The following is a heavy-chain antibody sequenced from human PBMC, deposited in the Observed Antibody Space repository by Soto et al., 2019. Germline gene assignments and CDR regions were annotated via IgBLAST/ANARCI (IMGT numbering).Heavy chain of an antibody. J-gene: IGHJ4*02. CDR1: GYTFTSYA. CDR3: AGAANFWSGYRY. V-gene: IGHV1-3*01. Sequence: QVQLVQSGAEVKKPGASVKVSCKASGYTFTSYAMHWVRQAPGQRLEWMGWINAGNGNTKYSQKFQGRVTITRDTSASTAYMELSSLRSEDTAVYYCAGAANFWSGYRYWGQGTLVTVSS. CDR2: INAGNGNT. D-gene: IGHD3-3*01.